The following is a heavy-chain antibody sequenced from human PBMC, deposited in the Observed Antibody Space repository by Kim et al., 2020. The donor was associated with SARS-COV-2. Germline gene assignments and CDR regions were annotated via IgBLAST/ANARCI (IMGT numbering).Heavy chain of an antibody. J-gene: IGHJ5*02. D-gene: IGHD6-13*01. CDR3: ARDPGIAAAGTENWFDP. V-gene: IGHV3-30*07. Sequence: GKGRFTISRDNSKNTLYLQMNSLRAEETAVYYCARDPGIAAAGTENWFDPWGQGTLVTVSS.